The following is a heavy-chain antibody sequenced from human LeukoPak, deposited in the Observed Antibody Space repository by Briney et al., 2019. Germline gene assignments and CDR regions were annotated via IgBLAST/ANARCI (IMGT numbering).Heavy chain of an antibody. J-gene: IGHJ4*02. D-gene: IGHD3-22*01. CDR2: INPNNGGT. Sequence: ASVKVSCKASGYTFNGYYIHWVRQAPGQGLEWMGGINPNNGGTNYAQKFQGRVTMTRDTSISTAYMELSTLRFDDTAVYYCATPGGDSSGYSYHYWGQGTLVTVSS. CDR1: GYTFNGYY. CDR3: ATPGGDSSGYSYHY. V-gene: IGHV1-2*02.